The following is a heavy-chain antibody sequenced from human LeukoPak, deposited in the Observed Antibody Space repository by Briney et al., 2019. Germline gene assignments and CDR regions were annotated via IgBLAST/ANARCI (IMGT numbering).Heavy chain of an antibody. CDR2: IYSGGST. Sequence: QTGGSLRLSCAASGFTFSSYGMHWVRQAPGKGLEWVSVIYSGGSTYYADSVKGRFTISRDNSKNTLYLQMNSLRAEDTAVYYCARGTSSGYFQLYFDYWGQGTLVTVSS. V-gene: IGHV3-53*01. J-gene: IGHJ4*02. CDR3: ARGTSSGYFQLYFDY. CDR1: GFTFSSYG. D-gene: IGHD3-22*01.